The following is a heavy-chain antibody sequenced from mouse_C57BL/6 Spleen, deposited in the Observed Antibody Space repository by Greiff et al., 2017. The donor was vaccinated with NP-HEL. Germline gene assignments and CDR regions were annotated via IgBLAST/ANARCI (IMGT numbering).Heavy chain of an antibody. J-gene: IGHJ4*01. CDR1: GFTFSDAW. CDR3: TRQGAYYSNFAMDY. Sequence: EVKLVESGGGLVQPGGSMKLSCAASGFTFSDAWMDWVRQSPEKGLEWVAEIRNKANNHATYYAESVKGRFTISRDDSKSSVYLQMNSLRAEDTGIYYCTRQGAYYSNFAMDYWGQGTSVTVSS. CDR2: IRNKANNHAT. D-gene: IGHD2-5*01. V-gene: IGHV6-6*01.